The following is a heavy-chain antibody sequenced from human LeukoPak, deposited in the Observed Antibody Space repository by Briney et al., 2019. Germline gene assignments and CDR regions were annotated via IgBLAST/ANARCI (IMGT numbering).Heavy chain of an antibody. Sequence: GSSVNVSCKASGGTFSSYAISWVRQAPGQGLEWMGGIIPIFGTANYAQKFQGRVTITTDESTSTAYMEPSSLRSEDTAVYYCARVGRSYSSTYLDYWGQGTLVTVSS. D-gene: IGHD6-13*01. J-gene: IGHJ4*02. CDR3: ARVGRSYSSTYLDY. CDR1: GGTFSSYA. CDR2: IIPIFGTA. V-gene: IGHV1-69*05.